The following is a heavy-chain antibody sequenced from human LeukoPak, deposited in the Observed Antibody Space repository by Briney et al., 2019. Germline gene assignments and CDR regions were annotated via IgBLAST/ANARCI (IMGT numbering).Heavy chain of an antibody. V-gene: IGHV4-34*01. Sequence: SETLSLTCAVYGGSYTNYYWTWIRQPPGKGLEWIGEINHSGRSNYNPSLKSRVTISVDPSKNQFSLKVTSVTAADTAVYYCARGLHVGETLPYYFWSQGTMVTVSS. D-gene: IGHD3-16*01. CDR1: GGSYTNYY. CDR3: ARGLHVGETLPYYF. J-gene: IGHJ4*02. CDR2: INHSGRS.